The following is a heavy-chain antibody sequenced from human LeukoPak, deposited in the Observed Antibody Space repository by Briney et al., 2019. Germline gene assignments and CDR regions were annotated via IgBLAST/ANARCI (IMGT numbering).Heavy chain of an antibody. Sequence: GGSLRLSCAASGNYWMHWVRQAPGKGRVWVSHINSDGSWTSYADSVKGRFTISKDNAKNTVYLQMNSLRAEDTAVYYCVSFYETYWGRGTLVIVSS. J-gene: IGHJ4*02. CDR1: GNYW. D-gene: IGHD2/OR15-2a*01. CDR2: INSDGSWT. V-gene: IGHV3-74*01. CDR3: VSFYETY.